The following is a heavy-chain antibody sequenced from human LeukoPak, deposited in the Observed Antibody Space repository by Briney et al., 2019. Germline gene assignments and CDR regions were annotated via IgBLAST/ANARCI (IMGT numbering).Heavy chain of an antibody. Sequence: SETLSLTCTVSGGSISSYYWSWIRQPPGKGLEWIGYIYYSGSTNYNPSLKSRVTISVDTSKNQFSLKLSSVTAADTAVYYCARRGISQGYYKDVWGKGTTVTISS. J-gene: IGHJ6*03. CDR1: GGSISSYY. CDR3: ARRGISQGYYKDV. V-gene: IGHV4-59*08. CDR2: IYYSGST. D-gene: IGHD6-13*01.